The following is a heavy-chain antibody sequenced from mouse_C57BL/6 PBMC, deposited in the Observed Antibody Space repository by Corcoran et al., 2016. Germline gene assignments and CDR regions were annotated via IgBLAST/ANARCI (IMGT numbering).Heavy chain of an antibody. Sequence: QVQLQQSGAELARPGASVKLSCKASGYTFTSYGISWVKQRTGQGLEWIGEIYPRSGNTYYNEKFKGKATLTADKSSSTVYMELRSLTSEDSAVYFCARGGWLLRDYYAMDYWGQGTSVTVSS. CDR1: GYTFTSYG. D-gene: IGHD2-3*01. CDR3: ARGGWLLRDYYAMDY. V-gene: IGHV1-81*01. J-gene: IGHJ4*01. CDR2: IYPRSGNT.